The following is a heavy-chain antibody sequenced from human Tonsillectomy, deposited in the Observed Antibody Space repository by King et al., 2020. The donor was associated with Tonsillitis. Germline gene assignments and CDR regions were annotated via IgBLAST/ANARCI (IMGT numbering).Heavy chain of an antibody. D-gene: IGHD3-10*01. V-gene: IGHV4-59*08. CDR1: GASISTYY. CDR3: ARHSGGNHDVFDI. Sequence: LQLQESGPGLVKSSETLSLTCSVSGASISTYYWSWIRQPPGKGLEWIAYIHYSGSTNYNPSLKSRITISVDTSKNQFSLKLSSVTAADTAVYYCARHSGGNHDVFDIWGQGTVVTVSS. CDR2: IHYSGST. J-gene: IGHJ3*02.